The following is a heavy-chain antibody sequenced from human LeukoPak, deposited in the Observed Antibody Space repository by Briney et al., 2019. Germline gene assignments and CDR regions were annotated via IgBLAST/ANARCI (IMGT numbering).Heavy chain of an antibody. CDR2: ISGSGGST. CDR3: AKDKTMGYYGSGSFCFDY. CDR1: GFSFSNYA. J-gene: IGHJ4*02. V-gene: IGHV3-23*01. D-gene: IGHD3-10*01. Sequence: GGSLRLSCAASGFSFSNYAMSWVRQAPGKGLEWVSGISGSGGSTYCADSVKGRSTISRDNSKNTLYLQMNSLRAEDTAVYYCAKDKTMGYYGSGSFCFDYWGQGTLVTVSS.